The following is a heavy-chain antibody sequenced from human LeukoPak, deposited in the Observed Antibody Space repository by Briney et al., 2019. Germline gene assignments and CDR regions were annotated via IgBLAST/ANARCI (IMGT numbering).Heavy chain of an antibody. CDR3: ARGAYCSGGRCPGAFDI. Sequence: VGSLRLSCAASGFTFSSYGMHWVRQAPRKGLEWVAVIWYDGSNKNYADSVRGRFTISSDNSKNTLYLQMNSLGAEDTAVYYCARGAYCSGGRCPGAFDIWGQGTMVTVSS. CDR2: IWYDGSNK. D-gene: IGHD2-15*01. J-gene: IGHJ3*02. CDR1: GFTFSSYG. V-gene: IGHV3-33*01.